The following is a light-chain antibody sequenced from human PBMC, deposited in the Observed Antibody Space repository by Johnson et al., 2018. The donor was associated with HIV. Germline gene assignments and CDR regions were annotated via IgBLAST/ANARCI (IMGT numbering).Light chain of an antibody. J-gene: IGLJ1*01. CDR2: ENN. Sequence: SVLTQPPSVSAAPGQKVTISCSGSSSNIGNNYVSWYQQLPGTAPKLLIYENNKRPSGIPDRFSGSKSGPSATLGITGLQTGDEADYYCGTWDNSLSTGAVFGTGTKVTVL. CDR1: SSNIGNNY. CDR3: GTWDNSLSTGAV. V-gene: IGLV1-51*02.